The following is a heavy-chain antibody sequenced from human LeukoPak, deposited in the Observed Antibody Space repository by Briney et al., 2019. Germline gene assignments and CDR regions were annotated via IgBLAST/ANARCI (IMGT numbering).Heavy chain of an antibody. D-gene: IGHD6-13*01. J-gene: IGHJ4*02. Sequence: SETLSLTCAVYGGSFSGYYWTWIRQPPGKGLEWIGEINQSGSINYNPSLTSRVTILVDTSKNQFSLRLSSVTAADTAVYYCARGYSSSWFYFDSWGQGTLVTVSS. V-gene: IGHV4-34*01. CDR1: GGSFSGYY. CDR2: INQSGSI. CDR3: ARGYSSSWFYFDS.